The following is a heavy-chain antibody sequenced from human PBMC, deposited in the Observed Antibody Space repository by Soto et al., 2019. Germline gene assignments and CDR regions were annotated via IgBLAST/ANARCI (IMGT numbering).Heavy chain of an antibody. Sequence: GGSLRLSCAASGFTFSNAWMSWVRQAPGKGLEWVSAISGSGGSTYYADSVKGRFTISRDNSKNTLYLQMNSLRAEDTAVYYCATLGLSSGWYYFDYWGQGTLVTVSS. CDR2: ISGSGGST. D-gene: IGHD6-19*01. V-gene: IGHV3-23*01. J-gene: IGHJ4*02. CDR1: GFTFSNAW. CDR3: ATLGLSSGWYYFDY.